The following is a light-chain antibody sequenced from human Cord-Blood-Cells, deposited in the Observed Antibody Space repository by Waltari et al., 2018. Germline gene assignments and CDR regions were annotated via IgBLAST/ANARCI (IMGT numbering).Light chain of an antibody. CDR3: SSYTSSSTVV. J-gene: IGLJ2*01. CDR1: SSDVGGYNY. CDR2: DVS. V-gene: IGLV2-14*01. Sequence: QSALTQPPSVSGSPGQSITISGPGTSSDVGGYNYVSWYQQHPGKAPKLMIYDVSNRPSGVSNRFSGSKSGNTASLTISGLQAEDEADYYCSSYTSSSTVVFGGGTKLTVL.